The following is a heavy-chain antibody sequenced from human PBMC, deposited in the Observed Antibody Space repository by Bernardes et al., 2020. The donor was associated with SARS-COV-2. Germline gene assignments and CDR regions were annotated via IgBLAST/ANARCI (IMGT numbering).Heavy chain of an antibody. V-gene: IGHV3-9*01. Sequence: SLRLSCAASGFTFDDYAMHWVRPAPGKGLEWVSGISWNSGSIGYADSVKGRFTISRDNAKNSLYLQMNSLRAEDTALYYCAKDHVITGTTLSSYYGMDVWGQGTTVTVSS. CDR1: GFTFDDYA. D-gene: IGHD1-20*01. CDR2: ISWNSGSI. J-gene: IGHJ6*02. CDR3: AKDHVITGTTLSSYYGMDV.